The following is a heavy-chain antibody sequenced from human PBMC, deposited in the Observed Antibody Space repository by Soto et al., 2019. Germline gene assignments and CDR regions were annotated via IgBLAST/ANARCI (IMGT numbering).Heavy chain of an antibody. Sequence: SETLSLTCTVSGGSISSGGYYWSWIRQHPGKGLEWIGYIYYSGSTYYNPSLKSRVTISVDTSKNQFSLKLSSVTAADTAVYYCARESKGASLQSYGMDVWGQGTTVTAP. V-gene: IGHV4-31*03. D-gene: IGHD1-26*01. CDR2: IYYSGST. CDR1: GGSISSGGYY. J-gene: IGHJ6*02. CDR3: ARESKGASLQSYGMDV.